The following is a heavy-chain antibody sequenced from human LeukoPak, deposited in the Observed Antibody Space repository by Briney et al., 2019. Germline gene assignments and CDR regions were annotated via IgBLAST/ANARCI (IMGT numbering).Heavy chain of an antibody. CDR2: IYYSGST. CDR3: AREGRVGVSYWFDP. Sequence: SETLSLTCTVSGGSISSGDYYWSWIRQPPGKGLEWIGYIYYSGSTYYNPSLKSRVTISVDTSKNQFSLKLSSVTAADTAVYYCAREGRVGVSYWFDPWGQGTQVTVSS. V-gene: IGHV4-30-4*01. D-gene: IGHD1-26*01. J-gene: IGHJ5*02. CDR1: GGSISSGDYY.